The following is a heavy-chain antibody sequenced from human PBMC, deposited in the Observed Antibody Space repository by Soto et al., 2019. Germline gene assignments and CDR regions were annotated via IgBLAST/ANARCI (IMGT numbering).Heavy chain of an antibody. Sequence: GGSLSLSCAASGFPVSSNYMSWVRQAPGKGLEWVSVIYSGGSTYYADSVKGRFTISRDNSKNTLYLQMNSLRAEDTAVYYCARDGGYYYYGMDVWGQGTTVTVSS. V-gene: IGHV3-53*01. CDR2: IYSGGST. CDR1: GFPVSSNY. J-gene: IGHJ6*02. D-gene: IGHD3-3*01. CDR3: ARDGGYYYYGMDV.